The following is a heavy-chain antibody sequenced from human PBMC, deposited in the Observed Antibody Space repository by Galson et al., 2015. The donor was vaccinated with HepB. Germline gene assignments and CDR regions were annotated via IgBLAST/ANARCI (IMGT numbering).Heavy chain of an antibody. Sequence: SVKVSCKASGGTFSSYAISWVRQAPGQGLEWMGGIIPIFGTANYAQKFQGRVTITADESTSTAYMELSSLRSEDTAVYYCARAPGGRYCSGGSCYYYYYYMDVWGKGTTVTVSS. D-gene: IGHD2-15*01. CDR1: GGTFSSYA. CDR2: IIPIFGTA. CDR3: ARAPGGRYCSGGSCYYYYYYMDV. V-gene: IGHV1-69*13. J-gene: IGHJ6*03.